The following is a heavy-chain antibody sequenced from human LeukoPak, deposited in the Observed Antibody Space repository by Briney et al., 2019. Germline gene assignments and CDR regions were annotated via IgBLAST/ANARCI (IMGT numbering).Heavy chain of an antibody. CDR2: IYYRGST. J-gene: IGHJ4*02. V-gene: IGHV4-39*07. Sequence: SSETLSPTCTVSGGSISSSSYYWGWIRQPPGKGLEWIGSIYYRGSTYYNSSLRSRVTFSLDTSKSQFSLKLSSVTAADTAVYYCARTGDSSGYYRNAIDSWGQGTLVTVSS. D-gene: IGHD3-22*01. CDR3: ARTGDSSGYYRNAIDS. CDR1: GGSISSSSYY.